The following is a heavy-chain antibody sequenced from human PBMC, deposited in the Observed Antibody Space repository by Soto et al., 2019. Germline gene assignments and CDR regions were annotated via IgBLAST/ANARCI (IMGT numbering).Heavy chain of an antibody. CDR2: IYYSGIT. V-gene: IGHV4-39*01. Sequence: QLQLQESGPGLVKPSETLSLTCTVSGVSISNSSYYWGWIRRPPGKGLEWIGTIYYSGITYYNPSLKIRVTIAVDTSKNQFSLKLPSVTAADTAVYYCARHGSNWGQGTLVTVSS. CDR1: GVSISNSSYY. J-gene: IGHJ4*02. CDR3: ARHGSN.